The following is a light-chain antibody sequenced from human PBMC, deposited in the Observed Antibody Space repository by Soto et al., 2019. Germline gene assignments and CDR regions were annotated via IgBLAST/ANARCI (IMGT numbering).Light chain of an antibody. Sequence: DVLMTQSPSSLSASVGDRVTITCQASQAINHYLNGYHQKPGQAPKLLIYDASNLETGVPLRFSGSGSGTEFTFTISSLQTEDLATYYCQKFNNLPYTFGQGTKLEMK. V-gene: IGKV1-33*01. J-gene: IGKJ2*01. CDR1: QAINHY. CDR3: QKFNNLPYT. CDR2: DAS.